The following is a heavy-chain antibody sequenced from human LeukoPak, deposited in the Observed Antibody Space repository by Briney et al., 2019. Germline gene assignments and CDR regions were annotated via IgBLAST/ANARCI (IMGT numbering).Heavy chain of an antibody. J-gene: IGHJ4*02. CDR2: IIPILGIA. Sequence: GASVKVSCKASGGTFSSYAISWVRQAPGQGLEWMGRIIPILGIANYAQKFQGRVTITADKSTSTAYMELSSLRSEDTAVYYCASRAKRTGGITMVRGVIRDYWGQGTLVTVSS. D-gene: IGHD3-10*01. CDR3: ASRAKRTGGITMVRGVIRDY. V-gene: IGHV1-69*04. CDR1: GGTFSSYA.